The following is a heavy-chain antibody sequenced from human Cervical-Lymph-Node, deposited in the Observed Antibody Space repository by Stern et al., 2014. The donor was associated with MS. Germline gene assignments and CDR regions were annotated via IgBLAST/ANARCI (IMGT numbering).Heavy chain of an antibody. CDR3: ALDPQD. J-gene: IGHJ4*02. CDR1: GFSFNTRGVG. Sequence: QVTLKESGPTLVKPTQSLTLTCTFSGFSFNTRGVGVGWSRQSPGKAREWLALIYYNNETRYSPALRSRLTIPRDTSKNQVVLTMANRDPVDTATYYCALDPQDGGQGGRVTVSS. D-gene: IGHD2-15*01. V-gene: IGHV2-5*01. CDR2: IYYNNET.